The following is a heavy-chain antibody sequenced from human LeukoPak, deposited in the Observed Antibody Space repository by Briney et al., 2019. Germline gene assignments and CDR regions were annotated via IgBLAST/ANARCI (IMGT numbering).Heavy chain of an antibody. V-gene: IGHV1-2*02. CDR2: INPNSGGT. Sequence: GASVKVSCKASGYTFTGYYMHWVRQAPGQGLEWMGWINPNSGGTNYAQKFQGRVTMTRDTSISTAYMELSRLGSDDTAVYYCARDMRYSSSHFDYWGQGTLVTVSS. J-gene: IGHJ4*02. D-gene: IGHD6-13*01. CDR3: ARDMRYSSSHFDY. CDR1: GYTFTGYY.